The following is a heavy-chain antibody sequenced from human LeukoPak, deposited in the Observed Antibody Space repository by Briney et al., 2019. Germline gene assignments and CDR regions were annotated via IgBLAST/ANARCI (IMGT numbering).Heavy chain of an antibody. CDR2: ISGSGTTK. Sequence: GGSLRLSCAASGFTFSRFTMNWVRQAPGKGLEWVSYISGSGTTKYYADSVRGRFTISRDNSKNTLYLQMNSLRAEDTAVYYCARDRRGMIGVTPGDYWGQGTLVTVSS. J-gene: IGHJ4*02. D-gene: IGHD3-10*02. CDR1: GFTFSRFT. V-gene: IGHV3-48*01. CDR3: ARDRRGMIGVTPGDY.